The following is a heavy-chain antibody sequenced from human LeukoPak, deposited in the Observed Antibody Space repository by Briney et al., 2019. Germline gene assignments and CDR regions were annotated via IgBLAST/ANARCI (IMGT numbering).Heavy chain of an antibody. D-gene: IGHD6-19*01. V-gene: IGHV4-59*08. Sequence: SEPLSLTCTVSGGSISTYYWSWIRQPPGKGLEWIGYIYYSGSTNYNPSLKSRVTISVDTSKNQFSLRLSSVTAADTAVYYCARLREYSSGINAFDIWGQGTMVTVSS. CDR3: ARLREYSSGINAFDI. CDR2: IYYSGST. CDR1: GGSISTYY. J-gene: IGHJ3*02.